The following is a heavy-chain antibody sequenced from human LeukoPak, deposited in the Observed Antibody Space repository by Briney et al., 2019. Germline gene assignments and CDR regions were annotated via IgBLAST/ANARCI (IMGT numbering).Heavy chain of an antibody. Sequence: GESLKISCKGSGYRFTSDWIGWVRQMPGKGLEWMGIIYPGDPDTRYSPSFQGQVTISADKSVNTAYLQWSSLKASDTAMYYCARLEEYDFWSGYYKGYFDYWGQGTLVTVSS. CDR3: ARLEEYDFWSGYYKGYFDY. CDR1: GYRFTSDW. V-gene: IGHV5-51*01. J-gene: IGHJ4*02. D-gene: IGHD3-3*01. CDR2: IYPGDPDT.